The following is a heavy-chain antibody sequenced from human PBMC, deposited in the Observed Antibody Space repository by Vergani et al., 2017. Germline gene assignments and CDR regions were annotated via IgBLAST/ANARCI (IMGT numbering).Heavy chain of an antibody. Sequence: QVQLVQSGAEVKQPGSSVKVSCKASGGTFSSYAISWVRQAPGQGLEWMGGSIPIFGTANYAQKFQGRVTITADESTSTAYMELSSLRSEDTAVYYCARAPDAFGVVTIYGFDYWGQGTLVTVSS. D-gene: IGHD3-3*01. CDR1: GGTFSSYA. CDR3: ARAPDAFGVVTIYGFDY. V-gene: IGHV1-69*01. CDR2: SIPIFGTA. J-gene: IGHJ4*02.